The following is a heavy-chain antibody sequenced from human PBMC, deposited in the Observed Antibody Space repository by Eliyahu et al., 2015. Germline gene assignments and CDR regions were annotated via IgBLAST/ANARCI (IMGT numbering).Heavy chain of an antibody. J-gene: IGHJ4*02. CDR3: ARKEYYDSSGSF. CDR1: GGSFXGFQ. Sequence: VQLQQWGAGLLKPSETLSLTCAXYGGSFXGFQWSWIRQPPGKGLEWIGEINHSGSTNYNPSLKSRVTMSVDTSKNQFSLNLTSVTAADTAMYYCARKEYYDSSGSFWGQGTLVTVSS. V-gene: IGHV4-34*01. D-gene: IGHD3-22*01. CDR2: INHSGST.